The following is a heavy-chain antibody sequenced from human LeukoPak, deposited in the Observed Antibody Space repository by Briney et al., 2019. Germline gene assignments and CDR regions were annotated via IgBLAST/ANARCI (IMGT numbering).Heavy chain of an antibody. J-gene: IGHJ4*02. D-gene: IGHD2-15*01. CDR3: ARGGCDGGSCLDYY. CDR2: INPNSGGT. CDR1: GYTFTGYY. Sequence: ASVKVSCKASGYTFTGYYMHWVRQAPGQGLEWMGWINPNSGGTSYARKFQGRVTVTRDTSTSTVYMDLSSLRSEDTAVYYCARGGCDGGSCLDYYWGQGTLVTVSS. V-gene: IGHV1-2*02.